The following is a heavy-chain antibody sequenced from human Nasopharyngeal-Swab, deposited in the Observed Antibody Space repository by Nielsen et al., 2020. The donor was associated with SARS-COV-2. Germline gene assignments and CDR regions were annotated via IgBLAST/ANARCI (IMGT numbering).Heavy chain of an antibody. CDR2: ISSSSSYI. J-gene: IGHJ3*01. Sequence: WIRQPPGKGLEWVSSISSSSSYIYYADSVKGRFTISRDKAQNSLYPQMNGLRAEDTAVYYCARDRGYSYGPDAFDVWGQGTMVTVSS. D-gene: IGHD5-18*01. CDR3: ARDRGYSYGPDAFDV. V-gene: IGHV3-21*01.